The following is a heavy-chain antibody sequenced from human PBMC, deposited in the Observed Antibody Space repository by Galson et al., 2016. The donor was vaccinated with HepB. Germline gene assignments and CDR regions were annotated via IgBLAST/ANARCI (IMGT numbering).Heavy chain of an antibody. CDR3: ARDLERAAAVWGYGMDV. CDR1: GFTFSDYY. J-gene: IGHJ6*02. D-gene: IGHD6-13*01. V-gene: IGHV3-11*01. CDR2: ISSSGSTI. Sequence: SLRLSCAASGFTFSDYYMSWIRQAPGKGLEWVSYISSSGSTIYYADSVKGRFTISRDNAKNSLYLQMNSLRAEDTAVYYCARDLERAAAVWGYGMDVWGQGTTVTVSS.